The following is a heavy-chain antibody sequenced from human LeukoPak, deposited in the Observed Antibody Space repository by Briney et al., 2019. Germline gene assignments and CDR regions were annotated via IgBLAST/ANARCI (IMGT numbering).Heavy chain of an antibody. CDR1: GYTFTSYG. CDR2: ISAYNGNT. CDR3: ARDGSSSGNFLFDI. Sequence: GASVKVSCKASGYTFTSYGISRVRHAPGQGLEWVGWISAYNGNTNYAQKLQGRVTMTTDTSTSTAYMELRSLRSDDTAVYYCARDGSSSGNFLFDIWGQGTMVTVSS. D-gene: IGHD6-6*01. V-gene: IGHV1-18*01. J-gene: IGHJ3*02.